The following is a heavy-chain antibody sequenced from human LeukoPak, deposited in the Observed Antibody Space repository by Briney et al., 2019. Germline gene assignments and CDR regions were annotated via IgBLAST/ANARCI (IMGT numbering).Heavy chain of an antibody. CDR1: GGTFSSYA. V-gene: IGHV1-69*04. D-gene: IGHD3-10*01. J-gene: IGHJ4*02. CDR2: IIPILGIA. Sequence: SVKVSCKASGGTFSSYAISWVRQAPGQGLEWMGRIIPILGIANYAQKFQGRVTITADKSTSTAYMELSSLRSEDTAVYYCARAPQEGRFEYYFDYWGQGTLVTVSS. CDR3: ARAPQEGRFEYYFDY.